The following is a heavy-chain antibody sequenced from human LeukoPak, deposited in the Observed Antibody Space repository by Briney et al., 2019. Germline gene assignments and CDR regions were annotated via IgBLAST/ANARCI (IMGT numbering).Heavy chain of an antibody. CDR3: VKDAYPNYFDY. CDR1: GFTFTKYW. CDR2: IKQDGSDK. Sequence: GGSLRLSCAASGFTFTKYWMTWVRQAPGKGLEWVGNIKQDGSDKNYMDSVKGRFTISRDNSKNTLDLQMSSLRGVDTAVYYCVKDAYPNYFDYWGQGTLVTVSS. D-gene: IGHD3-16*01. J-gene: IGHJ4*02. V-gene: IGHV3-7*01.